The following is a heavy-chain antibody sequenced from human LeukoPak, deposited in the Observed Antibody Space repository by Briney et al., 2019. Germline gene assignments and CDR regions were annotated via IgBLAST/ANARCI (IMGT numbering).Heavy chain of an antibody. CDR1: GYTFIGYS. Sequence: ASVKVSCKASGYTFIGYSMHWVRQAPGQGLEWMGWINPNSGGTNYAQKFQGRGTMTRDTSISTAYMELSRLRSDDTAVYYCALTVAGPNYFDYWGQGTLVTVSS. CDR3: ALTVAGPNYFDY. J-gene: IGHJ4*02. CDR2: INPNSGGT. V-gene: IGHV1-2*02. D-gene: IGHD6-19*01.